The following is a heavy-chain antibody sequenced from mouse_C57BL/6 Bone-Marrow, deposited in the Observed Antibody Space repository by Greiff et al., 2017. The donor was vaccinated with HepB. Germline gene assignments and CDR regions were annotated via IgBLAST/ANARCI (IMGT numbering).Heavy chain of an antibody. CDR1: GYTFTDYY. V-gene: IGHV1-26*01. CDR3: ARTLGYFDD. Sequence: VQLQQSGPELVKPGASVKISCKASGYTFTDYYMNWVKQSHGKSLEWIGDINPNNGGTSYNQKFKGKATLPVDKSYSTAYMELRSLTSEDSAVYYCARTLGYFDDWGQGTTLTVSS. CDR2: INPNNGGT. D-gene: IGHD4-1*01. J-gene: IGHJ2*01.